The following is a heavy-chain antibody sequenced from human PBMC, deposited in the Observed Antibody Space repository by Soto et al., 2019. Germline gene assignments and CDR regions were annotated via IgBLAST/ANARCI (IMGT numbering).Heavy chain of an antibody. D-gene: IGHD3-22*01. CDR2: IYHSGST. J-gene: IGHJ5*02. CDR1: GYSISSGYY. V-gene: IGHV4-38-2*01. Sequence: SETLSLTCAVSGYSISSGYYWGCIRQPPGKGLEWIGSIYHSGSTYYNPSLKSRVTISVDTSKNQFSLRLSSVTAADTAVYYCARVLHYYDSSGPSNWFDPWGQGTLVTVYS. CDR3: ARVLHYYDSSGPSNWFDP.